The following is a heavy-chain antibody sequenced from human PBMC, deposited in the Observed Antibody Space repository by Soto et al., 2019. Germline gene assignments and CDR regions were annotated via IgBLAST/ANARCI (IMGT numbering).Heavy chain of an antibody. J-gene: IGHJ4*02. V-gene: IGHV3-33*01. CDR2: IWYDGSNK. D-gene: IGHD3-3*01. Sequence: GGSLRLSCAASGFTFSRYGMHWVRQAPGKGLEWVAVIWYDGSNKYYADSVKGRFTISRDNSKNTLYLQMNSLRAEDTAVYYCAREYYDFWSGYIYYWGQGTLVTVSS. CDR3: AREYYDFWSGYIYY. CDR1: GFTFSRYG.